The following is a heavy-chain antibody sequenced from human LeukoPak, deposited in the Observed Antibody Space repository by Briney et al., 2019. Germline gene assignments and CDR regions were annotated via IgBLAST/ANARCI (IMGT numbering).Heavy chain of an antibody. D-gene: IGHD6-13*01. J-gene: IGHJ4*02. CDR2: ISYDGSNK. Sequence: GGSLRLSCAASGFTFSSYGMHWVRQAPGKGLEWVAVISYDGSNKYYADSVKGRFTISRDNSKNTLYLQMNSLRAEDTAVYYCAKDRPPGYSSSWYYFDYWGQGTLVTVSS. CDR1: GFTFSSYG. CDR3: AKDRPPGYSSSWYYFDY. V-gene: IGHV3-30*18.